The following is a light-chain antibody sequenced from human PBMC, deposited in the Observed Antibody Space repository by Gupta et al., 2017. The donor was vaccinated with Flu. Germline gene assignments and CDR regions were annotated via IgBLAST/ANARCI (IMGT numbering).Light chain of an antibody. CDR1: QYISTY. V-gene: IGKV1-39*01. J-gene: IGKJ2*01. Sequence: PSSLSASVGDRVNITCRASQYISTYLNWYHQKPGKAPYLLILSASRLQSGFPSRFSGTGSGTEFTLTISGLQPEDFTTYYCQQSFTIPRTFGQGTKLELK. CDR3: QQSFTIPRT. CDR2: SAS.